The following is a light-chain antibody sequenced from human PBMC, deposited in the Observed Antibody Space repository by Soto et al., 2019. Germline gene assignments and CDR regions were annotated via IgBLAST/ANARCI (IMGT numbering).Light chain of an antibody. CDR1: QSVSSY. CDR3: QQRSNSPPGT. Sequence: EIVLTQAPATLSSSPGERATLSCRASQSVSSYLAWYQQKPGQAPRLLIYDASNKATGIPARFSGRGSGTDFTLTISSLEPEDFAFYYCQQRSNSPPGTFGGVTKVEIK. J-gene: IGKJ4*01. V-gene: IGKV3-11*01. CDR2: DAS.